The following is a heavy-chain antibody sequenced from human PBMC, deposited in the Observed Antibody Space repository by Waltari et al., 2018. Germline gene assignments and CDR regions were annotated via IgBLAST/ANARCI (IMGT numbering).Heavy chain of an antibody. J-gene: IGHJ4*02. D-gene: IGHD2-21*02. Sequence: QVQLRESGPGLVKPSETLSLTCTVSDGSGNRYYWAWIRQPPGKGLDWIGFIYYNGNTHYNPSLKSRVTISVDTSKNQVSLKLTSVTAADTALYYCAREIYGGNSRPYDSWGQGTLVTVSS. CDR3: AREIYGGNSRPYDS. V-gene: IGHV4-59*02. CDR1: DGSGNRYY. CDR2: IYYNGNT.